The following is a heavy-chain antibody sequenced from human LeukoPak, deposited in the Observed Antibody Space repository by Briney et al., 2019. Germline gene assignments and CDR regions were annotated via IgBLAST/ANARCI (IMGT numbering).Heavy chain of an antibody. CDR1: GFTFSSYA. Sequence: PGGSLRLSCAASGFTFSSYAMSWVRQAPGKGLEWVSAISGSGGSTYYADSVKGRFTISRDNSKNTLYLQMNSLRAEDTAVYYCAKSRGYCSSTSCYGGVDYWGQGTPVTVSS. J-gene: IGHJ4*02. CDR2: ISGSGGST. V-gene: IGHV3-23*01. CDR3: AKSRGYCSSTSCYGGVDY. D-gene: IGHD2-2*01.